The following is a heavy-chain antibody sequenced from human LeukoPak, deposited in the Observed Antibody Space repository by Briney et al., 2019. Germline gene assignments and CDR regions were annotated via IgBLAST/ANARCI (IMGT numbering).Heavy chain of an antibody. CDR1: GFTFSSNS. CDR2: ISSSGSYI. CDR3: AKGGPVYGVFY. Sequence: GGSLRLSCAASGFTFSSNSMNWVRQAPGKGLEWVSSISSSGSYIYYADSVKGRFTISRDNAKNSLYLQMNSLRAEDTAVYYCAKGGPVYGVFYWGRGTLVTVSS. J-gene: IGHJ4*02. V-gene: IGHV3-21*01. D-gene: IGHD4-17*01.